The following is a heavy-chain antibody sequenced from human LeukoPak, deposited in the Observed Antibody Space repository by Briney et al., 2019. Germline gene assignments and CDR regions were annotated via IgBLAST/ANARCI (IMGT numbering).Heavy chain of an antibody. J-gene: IGHJ5*02. CDR1: GITFTNAW. CDR3: TTDGKYSVSGTFRFDP. V-gene: IGHV3-15*01. D-gene: IGHD6-6*01. CDR2: IKSKTDGGTA. Sequence: PGGSLRLSCAASGITFTNAWMTWVRQAPGQGLEWIGRIKSKTDGGTADYAAPVKGRFTISRDDSKNTLYLQMTNLITEDTGVYYCTTDGKYSVSGTFRFDPWGQGTLVTVSS.